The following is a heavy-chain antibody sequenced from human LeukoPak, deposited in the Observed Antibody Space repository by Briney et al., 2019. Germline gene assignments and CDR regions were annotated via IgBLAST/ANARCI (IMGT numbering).Heavy chain of an antibody. Sequence: GGGLRLSRVVSLFSVSNYWMLWVRQLPGRGLVWVSGINGDGTNTTFAASVKGPFTNSRDIPKNTLYLQMNSLRTEDTAVFLCARHPGGSTSYYFDCWGQGNLVTVSS. V-gene: IGHV3-74*01. CDR3: ARHPGGSTSYYFDC. J-gene: IGHJ4*02. CDR2: INGDGTNT. CDR1: LFSVSNYW. D-gene: IGHD2-8*02.